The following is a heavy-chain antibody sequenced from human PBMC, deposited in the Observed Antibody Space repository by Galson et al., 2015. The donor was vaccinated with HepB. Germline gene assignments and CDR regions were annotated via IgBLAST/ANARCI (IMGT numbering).Heavy chain of an antibody. Sequence: SLRLSCAASGFTFSSYAMSWVRQAPGKGLEWVSAISGSGGSTYYADSVKGRFTISRDNSKNTLYLQMNSLRAEDTAVYYCAKGMVRGGATIDHWGQGTLVTVSS. CDR1: GFTFSSYA. CDR3: AKGMVRGGATIDH. V-gene: IGHV3-23*01. D-gene: IGHD3-10*01. J-gene: IGHJ4*02. CDR2: ISGSGGST.